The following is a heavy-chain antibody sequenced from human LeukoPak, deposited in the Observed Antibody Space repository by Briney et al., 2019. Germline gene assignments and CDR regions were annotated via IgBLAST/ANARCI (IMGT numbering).Heavy chain of an antibody. D-gene: IGHD2-15*01. J-gene: IGHJ4*02. Sequence: SETLSLTCTVSGGSISSGSYYWSWIRQPAGKGLEWIGRIYTSGSTNYNPSLKSRVTISVDTSKNQFSLKLSSVTAADTAVYYCAREIIGYCSGGSCYSATNFDYRGQGTLVTVSS. V-gene: IGHV4-61*02. CDR3: AREIIGYCSGGSCYSATNFDY. CDR2: IYTSGST. CDR1: GGSISSGSYY.